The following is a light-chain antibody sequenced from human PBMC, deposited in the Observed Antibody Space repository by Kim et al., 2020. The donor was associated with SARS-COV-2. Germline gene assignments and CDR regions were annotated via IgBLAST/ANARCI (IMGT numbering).Light chain of an antibody. Sequence: RVTISCTGSSSNIGAGCDVHWYQQLPGTAPKLLIYGNTNRPSGVPDRFSGSKSGTSASLAITGLQAEDEAHYYCQSHDYSLSGSVFGGGTQLTVL. J-gene: IGLJ2*01. CDR2: GNT. V-gene: IGLV1-40*01. CDR3: QSHDYSLSGSV. CDR1: SSNIGAGCD.